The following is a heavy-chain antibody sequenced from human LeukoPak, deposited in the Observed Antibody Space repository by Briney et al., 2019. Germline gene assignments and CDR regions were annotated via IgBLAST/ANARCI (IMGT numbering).Heavy chain of an antibody. D-gene: IGHD2-2*02. J-gene: IGHJ4*02. CDR3: AREFVPAAIFDY. V-gene: IGHV4-39*07. CDR1: GGSISSSSYY. CDR2: IYYSGNT. Sequence: SETLSLTCSVSGGSISSSSYYWGWIRQPPGKGLEWIGSIYYSGNTYQNPSLKSRVNISVDTSKNQFSLKLSSVTAADTAVYYCAREFVPAAIFDYWGQGTLVTVSS.